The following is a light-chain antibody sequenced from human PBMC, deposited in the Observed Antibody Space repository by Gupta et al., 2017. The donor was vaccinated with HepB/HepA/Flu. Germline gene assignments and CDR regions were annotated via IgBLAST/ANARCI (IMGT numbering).Light chain of an antibody. Sequence: EIVMTQSPATLSVSPGERATLSCRASQSVNINLAWYQQKPGQAPRLLIYGASTRATGIPARFSGSGCGTEFTLTISSRQSEDFAVYYCQQHKNWPPWTFGQGTKVDIK. V-gene: IGKV3-15*01. CDR3: QQHKNWPPWT. J-gene: IGKJ1*01. CDR1: QSVNIN. CDR2: GAS.